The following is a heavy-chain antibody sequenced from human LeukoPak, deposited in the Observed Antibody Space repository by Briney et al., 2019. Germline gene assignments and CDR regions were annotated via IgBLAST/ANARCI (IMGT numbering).Heavy chain of an antibody. CDR2: INRNSGDT. J-gene: IGHJ4*02. Sequence: ASVKVSCKASGYTFTVYYTHWVPLAPGQGLEWMGWINRNSGDTNYVQKFQGWVTMTRDTSINTAYMELSRLTSDDTAVYYCAGANFLYCSSTSCLFDYWGQGNLVTVSS. CDR3: AGANFLYCSSTSCLFDY. V-gene: IGHV1-2*04. D-gene: IGHD2-2*01. CDR1: GYTFTVYY.